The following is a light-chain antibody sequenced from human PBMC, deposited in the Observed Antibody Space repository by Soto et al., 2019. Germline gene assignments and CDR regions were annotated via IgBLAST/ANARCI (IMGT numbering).Light chain of an antibody. J-gene: IGKJ3*01. V-gene: IGKV1-9*01. CDR3: QQLDRYPPFT. CDR1: QAINSY. CDR2: AAS. Sequence: DIQLTQSPSFLSASIGDRVTITCRASQAINSYLAWYQQKPGKAPKLLIYAASTLQSGVPSRFSGSGSGTEFTLTISSLQPEDSATYYCQQLDRYPPFTFGPGTKVDIK.